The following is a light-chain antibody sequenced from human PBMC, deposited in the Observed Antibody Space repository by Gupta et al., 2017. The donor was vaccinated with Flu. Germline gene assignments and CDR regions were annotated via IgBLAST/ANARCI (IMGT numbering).Light chain of an antibody. J-gene: IGKJ4*01. Sequence: PPSLSVSAGDRATISCRASLGISGFVDWYQQKPGQAPRLLRDDASTGAAGIPARCSGRGSGTDCNLTIRSLQSEDVATYYCQQYNNGSFTFGPGTKVEIK. CDR1: LGISGF. V-gene: IGKV3-15*01. CDR3: QQYNNGSFT. CDR2: DAS.